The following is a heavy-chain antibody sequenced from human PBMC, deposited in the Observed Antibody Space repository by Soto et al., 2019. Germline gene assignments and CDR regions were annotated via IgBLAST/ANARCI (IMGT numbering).Heavy chain of an antibody. CDR2: IRSKAYGGTT. CDR1: GFTFGDYA. Sequence: LRLSCTASGFTFGDYAMSWFRQAPGKGLEWVGFIRSKAYGGTTEYAASVKGRFTISRDDSKSIAYLQMNSLKTEDTAVYYCTRVRFYYDSSGYYYVNGMDVWGQGTTVTVSS. J-gene: IGHJ6*02. D-gene: IGHD3-22*01. CDR3: TRVRFYYDSSGYYYVNGMDV. V-gene: IGHV3-49*03.